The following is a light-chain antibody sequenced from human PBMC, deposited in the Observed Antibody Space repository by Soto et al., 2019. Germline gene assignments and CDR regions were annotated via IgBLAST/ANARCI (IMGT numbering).Light chain of an antibody. CDR3: QHYNSYSEA. CDR1: QSISSY. V-gene: IGKV1-5*03. Sequence: DIQMTQSPSSLSASVGDRVTITCRASQSISSYLNWYQHKPGKAPKLLIHTASTIQREVPSRFSGSGSGTEFTLTISSLQPDDFATYYCQHYNSYSEAFGQGTKVDI. CDR2: TAS. J-gene: IGKJ1*01.